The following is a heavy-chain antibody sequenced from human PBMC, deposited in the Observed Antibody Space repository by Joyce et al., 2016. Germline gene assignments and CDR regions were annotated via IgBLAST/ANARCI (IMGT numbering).Heavy chain of an antibody. CDR3: ARQVTDWFDP. J-gene: IGHJ5*02. D-gene: IGHD5-18*01. V-gene: IGHV5-10-1*03. Sequence: EVQLVQSGAEVKKPGEFLRISWMRRMPGKGLEWMGRIDPRDSYTDYRPSLEGQGTISVEKTIGAAGLQWSRLRASDTAMSYCARQVTDWFDPWGQGTLVTVSS. CDR2: IDPRDSYT.